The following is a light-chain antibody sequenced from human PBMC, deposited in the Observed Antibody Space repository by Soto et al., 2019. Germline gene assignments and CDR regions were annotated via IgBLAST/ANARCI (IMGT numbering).Light chain of an antibody. V-gene: IGLV2-14*03. J-gene: IGLJ1*01. Sequence: VLAQPASVSGSPGQSITIFCTGTSSDVGSYNYVSWYQQHPGRAPKLMIYDVTNRPSGVSNRFSGSKSGSTASLTISGLQAEDEADYFCTSYTTTSTYVFGTGTKLTVL. CDR2: DVT. CDR1: SSDVGSYNY. CDR3: TSYTTTSTYV.